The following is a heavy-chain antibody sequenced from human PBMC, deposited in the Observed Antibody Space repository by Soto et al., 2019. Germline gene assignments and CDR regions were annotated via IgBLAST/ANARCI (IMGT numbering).Heavy chain of an antibody. Sequence: QLVQSGAEVKKPGASVKVSCKASGYTFANYAMQWVRQAPGQRLEWMGWINGGSGSTRYSQNFQGRLTITRDSSANTVYMELSSLSSGDTAIYYCARSPPPLGRFDSWGQGTLVTVSS. CDR2: INGGSGST. J-gene: IGHJ5*01. CDR3: ARSPPPLGRFDS. CDR1: GYTFANYA. V-gene: IGHV1-3*01.